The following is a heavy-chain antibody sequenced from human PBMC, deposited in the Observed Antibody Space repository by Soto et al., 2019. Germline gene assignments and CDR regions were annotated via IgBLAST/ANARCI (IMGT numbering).Heavy chain of an antibody. J-gene: IGHJ6*03. V-gene: IGHV1-18*01. CDR1: GYTFTSYG. CDR3: ARGRRDGSGRTSYYYYYMDV. Sequence: ASVKVSCKASGYTFTSYGISWVRQAPGQGLEWMGWISAYNGNTNYAQKLQGRVTMTTDTSTSTAYMELRSLRSDDTAVYYCARGRRDGSGRTSYYYYYMDVWGKGTTVTVSS. D-gene: IGHD3-10*01. CDR2: ISAYNGNT.